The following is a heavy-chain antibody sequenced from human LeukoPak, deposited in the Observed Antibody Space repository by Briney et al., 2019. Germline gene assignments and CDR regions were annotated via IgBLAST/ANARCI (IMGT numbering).Heavy chain of an antibody. D-gene: IGHD2-2*02. CDR1: GFTFSSYW. J-gene: IGHJ4*02. V-gene: IGHV3-7*01. CDR3: ARCSTSCYSGDY. CDR2: IKQDGSEK. Sequence: GGSLRLSCAASGFTFSSYWMSWVRQAPGKGLEWVANIKQDGSEKYYVDSVKGRFTISRDNAKNSLYLRINSLRAEDTAVYYCARCSTSCYSGDYWGQGTLVTVSS.